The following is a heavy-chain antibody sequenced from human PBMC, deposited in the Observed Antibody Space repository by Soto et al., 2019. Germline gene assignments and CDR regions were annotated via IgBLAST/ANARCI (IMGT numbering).Heavy chain of an antibody. V-gene: IGHV2-5*02. CDR2: IYWDDTK. J-gene: IGHJ1*01. Sequence: QITLKESGPTLVKPTQTLTLTCTFSGFSLSSSGVGVGWIRQPPGKALEWVALIYWDDTKRYSPSLKSGLTITKDTSKNQVVLTMTNMDPVDTATYYCAHIRVTMIVGAGSFQHWGQGTLVTVSS. CDR1: GFSLSSSGVG. CDR3: AHIRVTMIVGAGSFQH. D-gene: IGHD3-22*01.